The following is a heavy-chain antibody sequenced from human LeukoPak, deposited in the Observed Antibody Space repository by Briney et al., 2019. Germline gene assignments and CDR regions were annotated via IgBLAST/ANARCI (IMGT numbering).Heavy chain of an antibody. D-gene: IGHD4-23*01. CDR1: GLTFSSYA. J-gene: IGHJ4*02. CDR3: TTVIMGTPKDDY. V-gene: IGHV3-23*01. CDR2: ISGSGGST. Sequence: GGSLRLSCAASGLTFSSYAMSWVRQAPGKGLEWVSAISGSGGSTYYADSVKGRFTISRDNSKNTLYLQMNSLRAEDTAVYYCTTVIMGTPKDDYWGQGTLVTVSS.